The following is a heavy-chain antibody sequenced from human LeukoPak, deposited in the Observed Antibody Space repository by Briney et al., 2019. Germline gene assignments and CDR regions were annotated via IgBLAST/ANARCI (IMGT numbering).Heavy chain of an antibody. CDR3: ARVTMVRGAPLDY. CDR1: GGSISSSSYY. D-gene: IGHD3-10*01. V-gene: IGHV4-39*01. J-gene: IGHJ4*02. CDR2: IYYSGST. Sequence: SETLSLTCTVSGGSISSSSYYWGWIRQPPGKGLEWIGSIYYSGSTYYNPSLKSRVTISVDTSKNQFSLKLSSVTAADTAVCYCARVTMVRGAPLDYWGQGTLVTVSS.